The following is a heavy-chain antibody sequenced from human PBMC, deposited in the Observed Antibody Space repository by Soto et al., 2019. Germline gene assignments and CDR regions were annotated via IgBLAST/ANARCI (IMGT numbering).Heavy chain of an antibody. Sequence: GGSLSLSCAASGLTFSSYWMSWVRQAPGKGLEWVANIKQDGSEKYYVDSVKGRFTISRDNAKNSLYLQMNSLRAEDTAVYYCARGGILWFGESDYWGQGTLVTVSS. V-gene: IGHV3-7*01. CDR1: GLTFSSYW. J-gene: IGHJ4*02. D-gene: IGHD3-10*01. CDR2: IKQDGSEK. CDR3: ARGGILWFGESDY.